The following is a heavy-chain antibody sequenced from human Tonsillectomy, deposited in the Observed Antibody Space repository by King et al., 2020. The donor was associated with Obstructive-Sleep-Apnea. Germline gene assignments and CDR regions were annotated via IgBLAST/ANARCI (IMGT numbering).Heavy chain of an antibody. Sequence: VQLVESGGGLVQPGGSLRLSCAASGFTFSSYSMNWVRQAPGKGLEWVSYISSSSSTIHYADSVKGRFTISRDNAKNSLYLQMNSLRAEDTAVYYCARDSSFTTFGAVYEAMDVWGQGTTVTVSS. J-gene: IGHJ6*02. CDR1: GFTFSSYS. CDR2: ISSSSSTI. CDR3: ARDSSFTTFGAVYEAMDV. D-gene: IGHD3-3*01. V-gene: IGHV3-48*04.